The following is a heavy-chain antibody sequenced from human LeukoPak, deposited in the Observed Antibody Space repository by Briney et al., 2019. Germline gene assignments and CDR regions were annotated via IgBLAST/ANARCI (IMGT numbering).Heavy chain of an antibody. Sequence: ASVKVSCKASGYTFTGYYIHWVRQAPGQGLEWMGRINPNSGGTNYAQKFQGRVTMTRDTPISTAYMELSRLRSDDTAAYYCARDRSVNWGYYWGQGTLVTVSS. CDR3: ARDRSVNWGYY. CDR1: GYTFTGYY. D-gene: IGHD7-27*01. V-gene: IGHV1-2*06. J-gene: IGHJ4*02. CDR2: INPNSGGT.